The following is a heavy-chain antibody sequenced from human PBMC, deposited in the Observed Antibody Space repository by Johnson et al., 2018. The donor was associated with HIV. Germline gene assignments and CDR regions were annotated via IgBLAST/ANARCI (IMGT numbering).Heavy chain of an antibody. CDR1: GFTFSNAW. CDR3: TTDGGDDYVWGSYRYTHDAFDI. CDR2: IKSKTAGGTT. V-gene: IGHV3-15*01. J-gene: IGHJ3*02. D-gene: IGHD3-16*02. Sequence: VQLVESGGGLVKPGGSLRLSCAASGFTFSNAWMSWVRQAPGKGLEWVGRIKSKTAGGTTDYAAPVKGRFTISRDYSKNTLYLQMNSLKTEDTAVYYCTTDGGDDYVWGSYRYTHDAFDIWGQGTMVTVSS.